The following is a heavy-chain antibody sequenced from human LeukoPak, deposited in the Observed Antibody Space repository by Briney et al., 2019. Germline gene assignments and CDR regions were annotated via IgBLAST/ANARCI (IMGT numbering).Heavy chain of an antibody. Sequence: SVKVSCKASGGTFSSYAISWVRQAPGQGLEWMGGITPIFGTANYAQKFQGRVTITADESTSTAYMELSSLRSEDTAVYYCARKRVAGSYYYGMDVWGQGTTVTVSS. CDR2: ITPIFGTA. CDR3: ARKRVAGSYYYGMDV. V-gene: IGHV1-69*13. CDR1: GGTFSSYA. J-gene: IGHJ6*02. D-gene: IGHD6-19*01.